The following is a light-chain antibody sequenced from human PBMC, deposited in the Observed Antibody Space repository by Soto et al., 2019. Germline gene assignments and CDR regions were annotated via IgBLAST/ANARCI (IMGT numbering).Light chain of an antibody. CDR2: EGI. V-gene: IGLV2-14*02. J-gene: IGLJ1*01. CDR1: SSTVGGFNV. CDR3: SSYTSSSTRV. Sequence: QSVLTQPASVSGSPGQSITISCTGTSSTVGGFNVVSWYQQHPGKAPKVIIYEGIKRPSGVSNRFSGSNSGSTASLTISGLQAEDEADYYCSSYTSSSTRVFGTGTKVTVL.